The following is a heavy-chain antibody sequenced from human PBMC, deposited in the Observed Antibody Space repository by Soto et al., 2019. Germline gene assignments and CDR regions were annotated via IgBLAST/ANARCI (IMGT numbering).Heavy chain of an antibody. V-gene: IGHV3-48*03. CDR2: ISSSGSTI. CDR3: ARDNIVVVPAEPQPTWYGMDV. Sequence: GGSLRLSCAASGFTFSSYEMNWVRQAPGKGLEWVSYISSSGSTIYYADSVKGRFTISRDNAKNSLYLQMNSLRAEDTAVYYCARDNIVVVPAEPQPTWYGMDVWGQGPTVTVYS. J-gene: IGHJ6*02. D-gene: IGHD2-2*01. CDR1: GFTFSSYE.